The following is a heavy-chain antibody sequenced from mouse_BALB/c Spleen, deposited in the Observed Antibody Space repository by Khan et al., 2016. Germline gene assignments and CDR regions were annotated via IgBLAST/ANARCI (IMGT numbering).Heavy chain of an antibody. D-gene: IGHD1-1*01. J-gene: IGHJ4*01. Sequence: EVQLQESGPELVKPGASVKISCKASGYSFTDYFMNWVMQSHGKSLEWIGRINPYDGDTFYNQKFKGKATLTVDKSSNTAHMELRSLASEDSAVYYCSSYGSSRWGQGTSVTVSS. CDR3: SSYGSSR. CDR1: GYSFTDYF. CDR2: INPYDGDT. V-gene: IGHV1-20*02.